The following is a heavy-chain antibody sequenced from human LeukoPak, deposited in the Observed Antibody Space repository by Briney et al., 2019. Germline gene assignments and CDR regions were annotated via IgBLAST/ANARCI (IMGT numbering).Heavy chain of an antibody. CDR2: VNNDGRTT. CDR3: ARGGQGAVDY. V-gene: IGHV3-74*01. Sequence: GGSLRLSCAASGFTFSSNWMHWVRRAPGKGLVWVSFVNNDGRTTAYADSVKGRFTISRDNAKNTLYLQMNSLRAEDTAVYYCARGGQGAVDYWGPGTPVTVSS. D-gene: IGHD3-16*01. CDR1: GFTFSSNW. J-gene: IGHJ4*02.